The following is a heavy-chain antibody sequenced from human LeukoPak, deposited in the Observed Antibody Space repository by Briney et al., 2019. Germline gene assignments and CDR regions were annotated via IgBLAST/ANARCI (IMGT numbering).Heavy chain of an antibody. V-gene: IGHV4-59*01. CDR3: ARVIGYSSSSRYFDL. J-gene: IGHJ2*01. CDR1: GGSISSYY. D-gene: IGHD6-6*01. Sequence: SETLSLTCTVSGGSISSYYWSWIRQPPGKGLEWIGYIYYSGSTNYNPSLKSRVTISVDTSKNQFSLKLSSVTAADTAVYYCARVIGYSSSSRYFDLWGRGTLVTVSS. CDR2: IYYSGST.